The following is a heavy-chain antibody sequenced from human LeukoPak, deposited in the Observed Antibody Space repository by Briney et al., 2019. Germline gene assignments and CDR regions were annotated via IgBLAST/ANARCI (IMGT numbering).Heavy chain of an antibody. V-gene: IGHV4-34*01. D-gene: IGHD6-19*01. CDR1: GGSFSGYY. J-gene: IGHJ6*02. CDR3: ARGAAAVAVAGNYGMDV. CDR2: INHSGST. Sequence: SETLSLTCAVYGGSFSGYYWSWIRQPPGKGLEWIGEINHSGSTNYNPSLKSRVTISVDTSKNRFSLKLSSVTAADTAVYYCARGAAAVAVAGNYGMDVWGQGTTVTVSS.